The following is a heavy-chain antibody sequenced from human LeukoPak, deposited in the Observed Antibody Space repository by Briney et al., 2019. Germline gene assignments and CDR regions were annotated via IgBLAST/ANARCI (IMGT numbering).Heavy chain of an antibody. CDR3: AKDIDSSSREAFDI. V-gene: IGHV3-9*01. D-gene: IGHD6-13*01. J-gene: IGHJ3*02. Sequence: PGGSLRLSCAASGFTFDDYAMHWVRHAPGKGLEWVSGISWNSGSIGYADSVKGRFTISRDNAKNSLYLQMNSLRAEDTALYYCAKDIDSSSREAFDIWGQGTMDTVSS. CDR1: GFTFDDYA. CDR2: ISWNSGSI.